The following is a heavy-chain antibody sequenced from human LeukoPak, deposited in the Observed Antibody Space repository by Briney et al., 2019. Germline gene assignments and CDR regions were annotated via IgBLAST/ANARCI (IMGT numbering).Heavy chain of an antibody. V-gene: IGHV4-59*01. D-gene: IGHD5-18*01. CDR2: MQSTGNS. J-gene: IGHJ4*02. Sequence: SETLSLTCSVSGDSISTYLWNWIRTPPGRGLEWIGYMQSTGNSNYNPSLQSRVSMSVETSKNRIVLNLSSVTAADTAVYYCARDKRHSYGRYFDHWGQGLLVGVSS. CDR1: GDSISTYL. CDR3: ARDKRHSYGRYFDH.